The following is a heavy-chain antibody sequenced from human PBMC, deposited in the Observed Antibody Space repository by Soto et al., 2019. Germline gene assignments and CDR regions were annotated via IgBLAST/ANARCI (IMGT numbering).Heavy chain of an antibody. Sequence: QMQLVQSGAEVKRPGASVRVSCKSSGYTFTSFYIHWVRQAPGQGLEWMGIINPSGGITNFAQRFQGRGTMTRDMSPNTHYMELGSLKSDDTAVYYCASSPAFSSSWYGIPPDPSHGMDVWGQGTTVTVS. CDR3: ASSPAFSSSWYGIPPDPSHGMDV. CDR1: GYTFTSFY. J-gene: IGHJ6*02. D-gene: IGHD6-13*01. CDR2: INPSGGIT. V-gene: IGHV1-46*01.